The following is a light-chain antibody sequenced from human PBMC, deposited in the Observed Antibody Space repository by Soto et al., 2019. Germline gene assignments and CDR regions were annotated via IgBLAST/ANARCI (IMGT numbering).Light chain of an antibody. V-gene: IGLV6-57*02. CDR3: QSYDSNTVV. J-gene: IGLJ2*01. Sequence: NFMLTQPHSVSGSPGQTVIISCTGSSGGIASTSVQWYQQRPGSAPTTVIYEDNHRHSGVPDRFSGSTDGSSNSASLTISGVQNEDEAYCCVQSYDSNTVVFGGGTKLTVL. CDR2: EDN. CDR1: SGGIASTS.